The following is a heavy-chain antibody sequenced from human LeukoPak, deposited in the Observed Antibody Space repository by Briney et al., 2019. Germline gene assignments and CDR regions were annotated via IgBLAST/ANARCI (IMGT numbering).Heavy chain of an antibody. V-gene: IGHV4-59*01. CDR3: ASELGATHAFDI. D-gene: IGHD1-26*01. J-gene: IGHJ3*02. Sequence: SETLSLTCTVSGGSISSYYWSWIRQPPGKGLEWIGYIYYSGSTNYNPSLKSRVTISVDTSKNQFSLKLSSVTVADTAVYYCASELGATHAFDIWGQGTMVTVSS. CDR1: GGSISSYY. CDR2: IYYSGST.